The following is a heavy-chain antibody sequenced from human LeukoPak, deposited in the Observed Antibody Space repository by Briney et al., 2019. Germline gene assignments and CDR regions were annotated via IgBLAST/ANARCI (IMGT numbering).Heavy chain of an antibody. D-gene: IGHD6-13*01. Sequence: RASQTLSLTCTVSGDSISSSNYYWSWIRQPAGKGLEWIGRMSTSGSTNYNPSLKSRVTISVDTSKNQFSLKLSSVTAADTAVYYCARDRTGYSSSWYPTWGQGTLVTVSS. J-gene: IGHJ5*02. V-gene: IGHV4-61*02. CDR2: MSTSGST. CDR3: ARDRTGYSSSWYPT. CDR1: GDSISSSNYY.